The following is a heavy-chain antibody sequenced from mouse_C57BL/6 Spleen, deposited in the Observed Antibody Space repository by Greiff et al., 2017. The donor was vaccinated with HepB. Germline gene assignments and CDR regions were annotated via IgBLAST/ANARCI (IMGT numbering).Heavy chain of an antibody. CDR2: ISDGGSYT. CDR1: GFTFSSYA. CDR3: ARDVSNFFFDY. V-gene: IGHV5-4*01. J-gene: IGHJ2*01. Sequence: EVQGVESGGGLVKPGGSLKLSCAASGFTFSSYAMSWVRQTPEKRLEWVATISDGGSYTYYPDNVKGRFTISRDNPKNNLYLQMSHLKSEDTAMYYCARDVSNFFFDYWGQGTTLTVSS. D-gene: IGHD4-1*01.